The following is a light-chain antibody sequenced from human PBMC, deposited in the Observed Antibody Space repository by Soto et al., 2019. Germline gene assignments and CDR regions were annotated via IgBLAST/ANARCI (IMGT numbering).Light chain of an antibody. J-gene: IGKJ3*01. CDR3: QQYDNLPLT. Sequence: DIQMTQTPSSVSTSVSDRVTITCQASQDINNCLNWYHQKPGKAPNLLIYDASNLETGVPSRFSGSGSGTHFTLTISSLQPEDTATYYCQQYDNLPLTFGPGPKVDIK. CDR1: QDINNC. CDR2: DAS. V-gene: IGKV1-33*01.